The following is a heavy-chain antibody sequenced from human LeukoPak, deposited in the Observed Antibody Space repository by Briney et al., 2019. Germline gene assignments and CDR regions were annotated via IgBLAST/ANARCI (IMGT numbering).Heavy chain of an antibody. V-gene: IGHV4-34*01. J-gene: IGHJ6*02. CDR3: ARFYDSSGYYYYGMDV. D-gene: IGHD3-22*01. Sequence: PSETLSLTCAVYGGSFSGYYWSWIRQPPGKGLEWIGEINHSGSTNYNPSLKSRVTISVDTSKNQFSLKLSSVTAADTAVYYCARFYDSSGYYYYGMDVWGQGTTVTVSS. CDR1: GGSFSGYY. CDR2: INHSGST.